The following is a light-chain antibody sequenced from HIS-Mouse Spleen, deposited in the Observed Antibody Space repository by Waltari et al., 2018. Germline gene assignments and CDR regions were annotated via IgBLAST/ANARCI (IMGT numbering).Light chain of an antibody. CDR1: ALPKQY. V-gene: IGLV3-25*03. CDR3: QSADSSGTYV. CDR2: NDS. Sequence: SYELTQPPSVSVSPGQTARITCSGDALPKQYAYWYQQKPGQAPVLVIYNDSERPSGIPGRVSGSSSGRTVTLTISGVQAEDEADYYCQSADSSGTYVFGTGTKVTVL. J-gene: IGLJ1*01.